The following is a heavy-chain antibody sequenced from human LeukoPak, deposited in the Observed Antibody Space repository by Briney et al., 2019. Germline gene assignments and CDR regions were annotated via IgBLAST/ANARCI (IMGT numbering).Heavy chain of an antibody. D-gene: IGHD3-3*01. J-gene: IGHJ4*02. CDR3: ARGGDDFWSGYYTFDY. CDR2: IYYSGST. V-gene: IGHV4-59*01. CDR1: GGSISSYY. Sequence: PSETLSLTCTVSGGSISSYYWSWIRQPPGKGLEWIGYIYYSGSTNYNPSLKSRVTISVDTSKDQFSLKLSSVTAADTAVYYCARGGDDFWSGYYTFDYWGQGTLVTVSS.